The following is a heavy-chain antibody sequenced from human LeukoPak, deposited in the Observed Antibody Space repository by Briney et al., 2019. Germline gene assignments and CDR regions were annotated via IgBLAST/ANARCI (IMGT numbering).Heavy chain of an antibody. CDR1: GFTFSSYS. Sequence: GGSLRLSCAASGFTFSSYSMNWVRQAPGKWLEWVSYISSSSSTIYYADSVKGRFTISRDNAKNSLYLQMNSLRAEDTAVYYCAELGITMIGGVWGKGTTVTISS. CDR3: AELGITMIGGV. J-gene: IGHJ6*04. V-gene: IGHV3-48*04. D-gene: IGHD3-10*02. CDR2: ISSSSSTI.